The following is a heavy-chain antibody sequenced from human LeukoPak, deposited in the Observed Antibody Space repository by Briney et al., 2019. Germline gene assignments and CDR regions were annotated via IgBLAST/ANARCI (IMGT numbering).Heavy chain of an antibody. CDR1: GFTFGDYA. J-gene: IGHJ4*02. CDR2: IRSQIYGGTP. CDR3: TRDQTPYY. Sequence: GGSLRLSCTASGFTFGDYAMTWVRQAPGKGLEWVGFIRSQIYGGTPEYAASVKGRFTILRDDSEGVAYLEMNSLKTEDTAVYYCTRDQTPYYWGQGILVTVSS. V-gene: IGHV3-49*04.